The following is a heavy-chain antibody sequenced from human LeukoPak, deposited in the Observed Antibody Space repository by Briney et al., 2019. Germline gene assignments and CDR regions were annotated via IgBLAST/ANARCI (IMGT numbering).Heavy chain of an antibody. V-gene: IGHV3-23*01. CDR3: AKSSSGALYYVDH. CDR2: ILDGGTA. D-gene: IGHD1-26*01. CDR1: GFTFSSYA. Sequence: PGGSLRLSCAASGFTFSSYAMSWVRQAPGKGLEWVSGILDGGTAYYADSVAGLFVISRDKSKNTVFLQMSSLRADDTALYYCAKSSSGALYYVDHWGQGTLVTVSS. J-gene: IGHJ4*02.